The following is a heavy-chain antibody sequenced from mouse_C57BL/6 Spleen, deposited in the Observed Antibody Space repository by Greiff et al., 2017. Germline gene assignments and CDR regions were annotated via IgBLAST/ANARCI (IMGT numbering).Heavy chain of an antibody. Sequence: VKLQESGPELVKPGASVKISCKASGYAFSSSWMNWVKQRPGKGLEWIGRIYPGDGDTNYNRKFKGKATLTADKSSSTAYMQLSSLTSEDSAVYFCASERITTVGGFDYWGQGTTLTVSS. CDR3: ASERITTVGGFDY. J-gene: IGHJ2*01. D-gene: IGHD1-1*01. V-gene: IGHV1-82*01. CDR1: GYAFSSSW. CDR2: IYPGDGDT.